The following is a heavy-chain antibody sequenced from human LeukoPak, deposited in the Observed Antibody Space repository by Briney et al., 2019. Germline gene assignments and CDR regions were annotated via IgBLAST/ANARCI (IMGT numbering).Heavy chain of an antibody. CDR3: ARDHTEDYYGSGSYYNDWFDP. CDR2: IYTSGST. V-gene: IGHV4-4*07. Sequence: SETLSLTCTVSGGSISSYYWSWTRQPAGKGLEWIGRIYTSGSTNYNPFLKSRVTMSVDTSKNQFSLKLSSVTAADTAVYYCARDHTEDYYGSGSYYNDWFDPWGQGTLVTVSS. D-gene: IGHD3-10*01. CDR1: GGSISSYY. J-gene: IGHJ5*02.